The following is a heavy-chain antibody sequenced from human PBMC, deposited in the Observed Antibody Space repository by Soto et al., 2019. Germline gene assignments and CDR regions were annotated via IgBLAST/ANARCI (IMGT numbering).Heavy chain of an antibody. CDR2: IWYDGSNK. D-gene: IGHD3-22*01. CDR3: ARVGYDSSGPTISGGMDV. Sequence: ESGGGVVQPGRSLRLSCAASGFTFSSYGMHWVRQAPGKGLEWVAVIWYDGSNKYYADSVKGRFTISRDNSKNTLYLQMNSLRAEDTAVYYCARVGYDSSGPTISGGMDVWGQGTTVTVSS. V-gene: IGHV3-33*01. CDR1: GFTFSSYG. J-gene: IGHJ6*02.